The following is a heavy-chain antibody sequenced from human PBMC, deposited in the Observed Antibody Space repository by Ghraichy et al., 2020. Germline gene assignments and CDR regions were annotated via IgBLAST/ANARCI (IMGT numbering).Heavy chain of an antibody. CDR2: VWYDGSNK. CDR3: ARVCRRQLDQGSFDI. CDR1: GFTFSSYG. V-gene: IGHV3-33*08. J-gene: IGHJ3*02. D-gene: IGHD6-13*01. Sequence: GGSLRLSCAASGFTFSSYGMHWVRQAPGKGLEWVAVVWYDGSNKYYADSVKGRFTISRDNSKNTLYLQMNSLRDEDTALYYCARVCRRQLDQGSFDIWGQGTMVTVSS.